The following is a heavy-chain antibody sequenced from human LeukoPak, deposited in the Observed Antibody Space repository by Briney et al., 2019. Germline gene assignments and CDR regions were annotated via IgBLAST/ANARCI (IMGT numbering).Heavy chain of an antibody. Sequence: GGSLRLSCAASGFTFSSHEMNWVRQAPGKGLEWISHITTSGSKTYYADSVKGRFTISRDNAKSSLYLQMNSLRAEDTAVYYCAKGSITMIVVVIKVWGQGTLVTVSS. CDR3: AKGSITMIVVVIKV. CDR1: GFTFSSHE. V-gene: IGHV3-48*03. D-gene: IGHD3-22*01. CDR2: ITTSGSKT. J-gene: IGHJ4*02.